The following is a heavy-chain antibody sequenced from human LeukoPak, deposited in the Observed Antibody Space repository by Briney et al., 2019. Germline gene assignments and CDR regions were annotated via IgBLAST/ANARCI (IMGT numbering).Heavy chain of an antibody. Sequence: ASVKVSCKASGYTFTGYYMHWVRQAPGQGLEWMGIINPSGGSTSYAQKFQGRVTMTRDTSTSTVYMELSSLRSEDTAVYYCAREGGDGDAFDIWGQGTMVTVSS. CDR3: AREGGDGDAFDI. CDR1: GYTFTGYY. CDR2: INPSGGST. J-gene: IGHJ3*02. D-gene: IGHD2-21*02. V-gene: IGHV1-46*01.